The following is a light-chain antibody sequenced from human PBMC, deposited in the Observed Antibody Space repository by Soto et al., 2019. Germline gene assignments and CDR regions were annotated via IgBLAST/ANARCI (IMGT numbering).Light chain of an antibody. CDR2: DAS. Sequence: EIVLTQSPATLSLSPGERATLSCRASQSVSSYLAWSQQKPGQGPRLLIYDASNRATGIPARFSGSGSGTDFTLTISSLEPEDFAVYYCRQRSNWPPYTFGQGTKLEIK. V-gene: IGKV3-11*01. CDR1: QSVSSY. CDR3: RQRSNWPPYT. J-gene: IGKJ2*01.